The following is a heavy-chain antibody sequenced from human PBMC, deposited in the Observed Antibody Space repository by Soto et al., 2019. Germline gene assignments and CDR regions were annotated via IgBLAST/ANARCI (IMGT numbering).Heavy chain of an antibody. Sequence: QVQLVQSGAEVKKPGASVKISCKASGYTFTSYDINWVRQATGQGLVWMGWMNPNSGNTGYAQKFQGTVTVTRNTSISTAYMELSSLRSEDTAVYYCARERTVAGNDYWGQGALVTVSS. CDR2: MNPNSGNT. J-gene: IGHJ4*02. CDR1: GYTFTSYD. D-gene: IGHD6-19*01. CDR3: ARERTVAGNDY. V-gene: IGHV1-8*02.